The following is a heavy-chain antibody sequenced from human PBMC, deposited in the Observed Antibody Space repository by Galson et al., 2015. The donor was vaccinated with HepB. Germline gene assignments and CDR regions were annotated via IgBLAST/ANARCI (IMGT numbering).Heavy chain of an antibody. V-gene: IGHV4-61*01. CDR3: ARDGPPGGVGYYDSSGSGAFDI. D-gene: IGHD3-22*01. CDR1: GGSVSSGSYY. J-gene: IGHJ3*02. Sequence: QVQLQESGPGLVKPSETLSLTCIVSGGSVSSGSYYWSWIRQPPGKGLGWIGYIYYSGSTNYNPSLKSRVTISVDTSKNQFSLKLSSVTAADTAVYYCARDGPPGGVGYYDSSGSGAFDIWGQGTMVTVSS. CDR2: IYYSGST.